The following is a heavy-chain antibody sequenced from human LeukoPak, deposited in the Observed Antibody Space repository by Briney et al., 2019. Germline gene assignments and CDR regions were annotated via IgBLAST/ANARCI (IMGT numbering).Heavy chain of an antibody. Sequence: GGSLRLSCAASGFTFSSFGMSWVRQAPGKGLEWVSAISGSGGSTYYADSVKGRFTISRDNSKNTLSLQMNSLRAEDTAVYYCAKDLPPYYFDYWGQGTLVTVSP. J-gene: IGHJ4*02. V-gene: IGHV3-23*01. D-gene: IGHD5/OR15-5a*01. CDR3: AKDLPPYYFDY. CDR2: ISGSGGST. CDR1: GFTFSSFG.